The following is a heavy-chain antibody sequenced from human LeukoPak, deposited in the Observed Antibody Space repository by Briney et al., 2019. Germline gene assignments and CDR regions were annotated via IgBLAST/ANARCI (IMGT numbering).Heavy chain of an antibody. CDR2: IYSPGTN. D-gene: IGHD3-22*01. CDR1: AGSINSGDYY. CDR3: ARGIGTSYDSSRDAFDI. V-gene: IGHV4-61*02. Sequence: PSETLSLTCTVSAGSINSGDYYWSWIRPPPGEGLEWIGRIYSPGTNYNYNPSLKSRFTISIDTSKNQFSLKMTSVTAADTAVYYCARGIGTSYDSSRDAFDIWGQGKMVTVSS. J-gene: IGHJ3*02.